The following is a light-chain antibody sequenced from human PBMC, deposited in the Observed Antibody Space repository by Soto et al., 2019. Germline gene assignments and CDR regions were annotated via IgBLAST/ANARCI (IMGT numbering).Light chain of an antibody. CDR3: QQYESLPLT. CDR2: AAS. J-gene: IGKJ5*01. Sequence: DVQMTQSTSSLSAFLGDRVTITCRASQSVSRYLNWYQHKPGKAPKLLINAASNLETGVPSRFSGSGSGTGFTFTISSLQPEDFATYYCQQYESLPLTFGQGTRLEIK. CDR1: QSVSRY. V-gene: IGKV1-33*01.